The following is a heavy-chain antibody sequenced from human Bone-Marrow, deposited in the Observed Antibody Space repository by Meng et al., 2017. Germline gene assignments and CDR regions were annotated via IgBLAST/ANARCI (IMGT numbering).Heavy chain of an antibody. CDR2: IKSKTDGGTT. D-gene: IGHD3-10*01. CDR1: GFTFGNAW. CDR3: TTEIMVWGVLFDY. Sequence: GESLKISCAASGFTFGNAWMSWVRQAPGKGLEWVGRIKSKTDGGTTDYAAAVKGRFTISRDDSKNTLYLQMNSLKTEDTAVYYCTTEIMVWGVLFDYWGQGTLVTVSS. V-gene: IGHV3-15*01. J-gene: IGHJ4*02.